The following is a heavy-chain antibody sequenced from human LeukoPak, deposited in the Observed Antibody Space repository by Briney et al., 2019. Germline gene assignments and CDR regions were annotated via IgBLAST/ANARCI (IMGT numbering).Heavy chain of an antibody. V-gene: IGHV3-7*01. Sequence: PGGSLRLSCAASGFTFSSYWMSWVRQAPGKGLEWVANIKQDGSEKYYVDSVKGRFTISRDNAKNSLYLQMKSLRAEDTAVYYCARDKSSSWYYYYYYMDVWGKGTTVTVS. D-gene: IGHD6-13*01. CDR1: GFTFSSYW. CDR2: IKQDGSEK. CDR3: ARDKSSSWYYYYYYMDV. J-gene: IGHJ6*03.